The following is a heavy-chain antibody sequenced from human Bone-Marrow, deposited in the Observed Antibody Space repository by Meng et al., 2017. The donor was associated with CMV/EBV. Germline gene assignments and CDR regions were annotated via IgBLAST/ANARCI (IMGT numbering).Heavy chain of an antibody. D-gene: IGHD4-23*01. CDR2: INPNSGGT. CDR1: GYTFTGYY. CDR3: ARVRRATVVTPGCFDY. J-gene: IGHJ4*02. V-gene: IGHV1-2*02. Sequence: ASVKVSCKASGYTFTGYYMHWVRQAPGQGLEWMGWINPNSGGTNYAQKFQGRVTMTRDTSISTAYMELSRLRSDDTAVYYCARVRRATVVTPGCFDYWGQGTLVTVSS.